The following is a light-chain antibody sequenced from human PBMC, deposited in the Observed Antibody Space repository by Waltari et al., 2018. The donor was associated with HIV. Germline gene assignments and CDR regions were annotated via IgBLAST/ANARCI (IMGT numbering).Light chain of an antibody. CDR1: RPNIGRNY. V-gene: IGLV1-47*01. Sequence: QSVLTQPPSASGTPGQRVTIPCSGSRPNIGRNYVSWYQQLPGTAPKLLIYTNNQRPSGVPDRFSGSKSGTSASLAISGLRSEDEADYYCAAWNDRLSGYVFGTGTKVTV. CDR3: AAWNDRLSGYV. CDR2: TNN. J-gene: IGLJ1*01.